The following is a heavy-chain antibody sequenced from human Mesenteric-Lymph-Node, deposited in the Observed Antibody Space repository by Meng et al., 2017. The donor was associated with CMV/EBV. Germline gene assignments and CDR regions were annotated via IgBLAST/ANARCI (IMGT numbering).Heavy chain of an antibody. V-gene: IGHV3-23*01. D-gene: IGHD3-22*01. Sequence: GGSPRLSCAASGFMFSNYAMSWVRQAPGKGLEWVSLISGSSGTTYYADSVKGRFTISRDNFKNTLYVQMNSLRAEDTAVYYCAKGSYYDSSAVYNWFAPWGQGTLVTVSS. CDR3: AKGSYYDSSAVYNWFAP. CDR1: GFMFSNYA. J-gene: IGHJ5*02. CDR2: ISGSSGTT.